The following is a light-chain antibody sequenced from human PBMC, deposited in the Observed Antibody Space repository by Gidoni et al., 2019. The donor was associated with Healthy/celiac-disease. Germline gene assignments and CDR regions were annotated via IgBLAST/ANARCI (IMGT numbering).Light chain of an antibody. V-gene: IGKV1-39*01. J-gene: IGKJ4*01. CDR1: QSISSY. CDR2: AAS. CDR3: QQSYSTPIT. Sequence: DIQMIQSPSSLSSSVGERFTITCRASQSISSYLNWYQQKPGKAPKLLIYAASSLQSGVPSRFSGSGSGTDFTLTISSLQPEDFATYYCQQSYSTPITFGGGTKVEIK.